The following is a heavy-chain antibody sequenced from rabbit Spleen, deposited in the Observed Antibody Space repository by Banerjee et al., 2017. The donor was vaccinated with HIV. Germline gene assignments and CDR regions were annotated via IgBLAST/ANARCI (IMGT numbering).Heavy chain of an antibody. CDR1: GFSFSRGYY. Sequence: QEQLEESGGGLVKPEGSLTLTCKASGFSFSRGYYMSWVRLDPGKGLEWIGCIYTGNAKTYYASWAKGRFTISKSSSTTVTLQMTSLTAADTATYFCARDNGSGDYIDVYFDLWGPGTLVTVS. CDR3: ARDNGSGDYIDVYFDL. CDR2: IYTGNAKT. J-gene: IGHJ4*01. D-gene: IGHD1-1*01. V-gene: IGHV1S45*01.